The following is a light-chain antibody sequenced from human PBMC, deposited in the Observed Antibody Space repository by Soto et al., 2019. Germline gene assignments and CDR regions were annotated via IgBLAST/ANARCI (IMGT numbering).Light chain of an antibody. CDR1: QSISSSY. CDR2: GAS. V-gene: IGKV3-20*01. Sequence: EIVLTQSPGTLSLSPGEKATLSCRASQSISSSYLAWYQQKPGQAPRLLIYGASSRATGIPDRFSGSGSGTDFTLTIRRLQPEDSAVYYCQQYGSSTYTFGQGTKLEI. CDR3: QQYGSSTYT. J-gene: IGKJ2*01.